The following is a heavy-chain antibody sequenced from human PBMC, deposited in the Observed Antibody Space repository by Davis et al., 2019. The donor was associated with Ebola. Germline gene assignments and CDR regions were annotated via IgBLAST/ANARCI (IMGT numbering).Heavy chain of an antibody. CDR2: IYYSGST. CDR1: GGSISSYY. Sequence: SETLSLTCTVPGGSISSYYWSWIRQPPGKGLEWIGYIYYSGSTNYNPSLKSRVTISVDTSKNQFSLKLSSVTAADTAVYYCARGFSLNWFDPWGQGTLVTVSS. V-gene: IGHV4-59*01. J-gene: IGHJ5*02. CDR3: ARGFSLNWFDP.